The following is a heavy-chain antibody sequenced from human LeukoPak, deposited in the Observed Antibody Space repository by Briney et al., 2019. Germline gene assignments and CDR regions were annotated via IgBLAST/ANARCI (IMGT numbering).Heavy chain of an antibody. CDR3: ARDTILNNYYDSSGYYGDY. Sequence: SETLSLTCTVSGYSISSGYDWGWIRQPPGKGLEWIGSIYYRRTTYYNPSLKSRVTISVDTSKNQFSLRLSSMTAADTAVYYCARDTILNNYYDSSGYYGDYWGQGTLVTVSS. CDR2: IYYRRTT. CDR1: GYSISSGYD. V-gene: IGHV4-38-2*02. D-gene: IGHD3-22*01. J-gene: IGHJ4*02.